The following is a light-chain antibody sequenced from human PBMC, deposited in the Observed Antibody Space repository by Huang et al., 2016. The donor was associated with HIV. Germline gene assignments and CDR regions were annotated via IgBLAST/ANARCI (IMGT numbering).Light chain of an antibody. Sequence: DIQMTQSPSSLSAFVGDRATITCRASQDINIYVNWYLQKPGKAPQRLIYAASSLQSGVPSRFTGSGFGTDFTLTISSLQPEDFGTYYCQESHSTPYTFGQGTKVEIK. CDR1: QDINIY. CDR2: AAS. V-gene: IGKV1-39*01. J-gene: IGKJ2*01. CDR3: QESHSTPYT.